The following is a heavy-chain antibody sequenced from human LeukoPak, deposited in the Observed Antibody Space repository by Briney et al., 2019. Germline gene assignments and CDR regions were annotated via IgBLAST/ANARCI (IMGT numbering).Heavy chain of an antibody. D-gene: IGHD2-21*01. CDR1: GGTFSSYT. CDR3: ARDLLGVVVIAYNWFDP. CDR2: IIPILGIA. V-gene: IGHV1-69*04. Sequence: ASVKVSCKXSGGTFSSYTISWVRQAPGQGLEWMGRIIPILGIANYSQKFQGRVTITADKSTSTAYMELSSLRSEDTAVYYCARDLLGVVVIAYNWFDPWGQGTLVIVSS. J-gene: IGHJ5*02.